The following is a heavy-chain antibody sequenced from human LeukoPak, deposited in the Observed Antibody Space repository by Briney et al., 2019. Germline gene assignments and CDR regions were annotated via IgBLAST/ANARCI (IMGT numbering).Heavy chain of an antibody. CDR3: AKDRPNYFGSNGHYYRRNGDS. D-gene: IGHD3-10*01. V-gene: IGHV3-23*01. J-gene: IGHJ5*01. CDR1: GFTFSSYA. Sequence: GGSLRLSCAASGFTFSSYAMSWVRQAPGRGLEWVSAITSSGDTTFYADSVRGRFTISRDNSKNTLYLQMSSLRAEDTAVFYCAKDRPNYFGSNGHYYRRNGDSWGQGTLVTVSS. CDR2: ITSSGDTT.